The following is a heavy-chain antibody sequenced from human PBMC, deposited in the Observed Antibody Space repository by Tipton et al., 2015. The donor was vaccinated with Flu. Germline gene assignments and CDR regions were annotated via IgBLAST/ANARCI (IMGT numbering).Heavy chain of an antibody. Sequence: TLSLTCTISGQSISSDYYWGWIRQPPGKGLEWIGNIFRTGSTYHNPSLKSRVTISVDTSKNQFSLRLTSVTAADTAVYYCATTTYYYGSGSHDYWGQGTLVTVSS. J-gene: IGHJ4*02. CDR1: GQSISSDYY. D-gene: IGHD3-10*01. CDR3: ATTTYYYGSGSHDY. V-gene: IGHV4-38-2*02. CDR2: IFRTGST.